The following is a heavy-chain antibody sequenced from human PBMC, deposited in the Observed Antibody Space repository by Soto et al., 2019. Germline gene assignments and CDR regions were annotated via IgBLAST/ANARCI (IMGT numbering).Heavy chain of an antibody. CDR3: ARRARVTILGVVISHPDY. CDR2: MNPNSGNT. D-gene: IGHD3-3*01. Sequence: QVQLVQSGAEVKKPGASVKVSCKASGYTFTSYDINWVRQATGQGLEWMGWMNPNSGNTGYAQKFQGRVTMTRNTSISTAYMELSSLRSADTAVYYCARRARVTILGVVISHPDYWGQGTLVTVSS. V-gene: IGHV1-8*01. CDR1: GYTFTSYD. J-gene: IGHJ4*02.